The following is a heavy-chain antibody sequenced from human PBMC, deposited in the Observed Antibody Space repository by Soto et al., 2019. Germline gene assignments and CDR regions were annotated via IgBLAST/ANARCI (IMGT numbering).Heavy chain of an antibody. V-gene: IGHV3-23*01. CDR1: GFTFGSYA. J-gene: IGHJ4*02. CDR2: ISGSGGST. D-gene: IGHD3-10*01. CDR3: ARPLFYYGSGSYGY. Sequence: EVQLLESGGGLVQPGGSLRLSCAASGFTFGSYAMSWVRQAPGKGLEWVSAISGSGGSTYYADSVKGRFTISRDNSKNTLYLQMNSLRAEDTAVYYCARPLFYYGSGSYGYWGQGTLVTVSS.